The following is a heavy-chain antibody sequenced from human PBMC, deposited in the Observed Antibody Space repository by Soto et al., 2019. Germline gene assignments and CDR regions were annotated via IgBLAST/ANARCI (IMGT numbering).Heavy chain of an antibody. Sequence: ASETLSLTCAVYGGSFSGYYWSWIRQPPGKGLEWIGEINHSGSTNYNPSLKSRVNISVDTSKNQFSLKLSSVTAADTAVYYCGGGARYCTNGVCSPVYYMDVWGKGTTVTVSS. CDR1: GGSFSGYY. CDR2: INHSGST. V-gene: IGHV4-34*01. J-gene: IGHJ6*03. CDR3: GGGARYCTNGVCSPVYYMDV. D-gene: IGHD2-8*01.